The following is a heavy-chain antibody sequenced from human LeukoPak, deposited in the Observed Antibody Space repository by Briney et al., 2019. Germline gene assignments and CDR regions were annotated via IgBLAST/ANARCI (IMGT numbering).Heavy chain of an antibody. V-gene: IGHV3-23*01. CDR1: RFAFSTYA. D-gene: IGHD3-10*01. CDR2: ISSNGADT. J-gene: IGHJ4*02. CDR3: AKDMGYYYGSGSYPPENDY. Sequence: PGRSLRLSCAASRFAFSTYAMTWVRQAPGQGLEHVSTISSNGADTYYADSVKGRFTISRDNSKNTLSLQMNSLRAEDTAVYYCAKDMGYYYGSGSYPPENDYWGQGTLVTVSS.